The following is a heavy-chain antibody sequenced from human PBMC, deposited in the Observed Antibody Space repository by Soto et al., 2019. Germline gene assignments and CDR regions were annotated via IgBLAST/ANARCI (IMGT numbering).Heavy chain of an antibody. CDR2: INPNSGGT. CDR1: GYTFTGYY. CDR3: AGDHRGYSYGSRYYYGMDV. V-gene: IGHV1-2*04. D-gene: IGHD5-18*01. Sequence: GASVKVSCKASGYTFTGYYMHWVRQAPGQGLEWMGWINPNSGGTNYAQKFQGWVTMTRDTSISTAYMELSRLRSDDTAVYYCAGDHRGYSYGSRYYYGMDVWGQGTTVTVSS. J-gene: IGHJ6*02.